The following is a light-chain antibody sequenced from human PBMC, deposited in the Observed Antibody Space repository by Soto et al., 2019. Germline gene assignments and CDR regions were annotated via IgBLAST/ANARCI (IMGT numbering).Light chain of an antibody. Sequence: QSALTQPASVSGSPGQSITISCTGTSSDVGGYNYVSWYQQHPGKAPKVMIYDVSKRPSGVPDRFSGSKSGNTASLTISGLQAEDEADYYCCSYAGSYTSWVFGGGTKLTVL. CDR2: DVS. CDR3: CSYAGSYTSWV. J-gene: IGLJ3*02. CDR1: SSDVGGYNY. V-gene: IGLV2-11*01.